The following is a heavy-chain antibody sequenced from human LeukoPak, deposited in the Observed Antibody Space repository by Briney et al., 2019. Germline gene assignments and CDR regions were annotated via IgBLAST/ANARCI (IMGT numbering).Heavy chain of an antibody. J-gene: IGHJ6*03. CDR2: IIPIFGTA. V-gene: IGHV1-69*05. D-gene: IGHD4/OR15-4a*01. Sequence: ASVKVSCKACGGTFSSYAISWVRQAPGQGLEWMGGIIPIFGTANYAQKFQGRVTITTDESTSTAYMELSSLRSEDTAVYYCASGGAGSYYYYYMDVWGKGTTVTVSS. CDR1: GGTFSSYA. CDR3: ASGGAGSYYYYYMDV.